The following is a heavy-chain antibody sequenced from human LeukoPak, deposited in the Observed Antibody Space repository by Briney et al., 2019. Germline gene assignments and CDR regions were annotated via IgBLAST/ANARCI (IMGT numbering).Heavy chain of an antibody. Sequence: PGGSLRLSCAASGFTFSSYSMNWVRQAPGRGLEWVSSISVTSNYKYYADSVKGRFTISRDNAQSSLHLQMNSLRAEDTAVYYCARTDSDIFSASDYWGQGILVTVSS. CDR3: ARTDSDIFSASDY. J-gene: IGHJ4*02. D-gene: IGHD3-9*01. CDR1: GFTFSSYS. V-gene: IGHV3-21*01. CDR2: ISVTSNYK.